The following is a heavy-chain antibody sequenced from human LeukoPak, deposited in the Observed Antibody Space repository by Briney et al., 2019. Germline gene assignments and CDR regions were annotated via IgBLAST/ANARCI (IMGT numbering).Heavy chain of an antibody. Sequence: ASVKVSCKASGYTFISYDINWVRQATGQGLEWMGWMNPNSGNTGYAQKFQGRVTITRNTSISTAYMELRSLRSDDTAVYYCAGPIAAAGTALDYWGQGTLVTVSS. CDR3: AGPIAAAGTALDY. CDR2: MNPNSGNT. V-gene: IGHV1-8*03. D-gene: IGHD6-13*01. CDR1: GYTFISYD. J-gene: IGHJ4*02.